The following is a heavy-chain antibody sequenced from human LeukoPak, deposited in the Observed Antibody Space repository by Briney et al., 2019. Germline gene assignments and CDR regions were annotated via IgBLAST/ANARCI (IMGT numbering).Heavy chain of an antibody. Sequence: PSETLSLTCTVSGYSISSGYYWSWIRQPPGKGLEWIGEINHSGSTNYNPSLKSRVTISVDTSKNQFSLKLSSVTATDTAVYYCARILYARYIDYWGQGTLVTVSS. J-gene: IGHJ4*02. V-gene: IGHV4-38-2*02. CDR2: INHSGST. CDR3: ARILYARYIDY. CDR1: GYSISSGYY. D-gene: IGHD5/OR15-5a*01.